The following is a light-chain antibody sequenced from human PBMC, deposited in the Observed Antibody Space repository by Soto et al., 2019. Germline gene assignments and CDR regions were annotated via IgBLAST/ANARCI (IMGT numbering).Light chain of an antibody. J-gene: IGLJ3*02. Sequence: QSVLTQPRSVSGSPGQSVTISCTGTSSDVGSYNYVSWYQHHPGKAPKLMIYDVSNRPSGVPDRFSGSKSGNTASLTISGLQAEDEADYYCCSYAGRYTWVFGGGTQLTVL. V-gene: IGLV2-11*01. CDR3: CSYAGRYTWV. CDR1: SSDVGSYNY. CDR2: DVS.